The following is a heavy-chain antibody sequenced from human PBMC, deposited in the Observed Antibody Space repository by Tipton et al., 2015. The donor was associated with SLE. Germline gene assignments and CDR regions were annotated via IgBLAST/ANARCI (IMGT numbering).Heavy chain of an antibody. CDR3: ARDPQLAGFDL. V-gene: IGHV4-61*02. J-gene: IGHJ5*02. D-gene: IGHD3-10*01. Sequence: TLSLTCTVSGDPISSGLYYWSWIRQPAGKGLEWIGRIYTSGSTNYHTSLRSRVTVSLDTSKNQISLNLTSVTAADTAVYYCARDPQLAGFDLWGQGTLVTVSS. CDR1: GDPISSGLYY. CDR2: IYTSGST.